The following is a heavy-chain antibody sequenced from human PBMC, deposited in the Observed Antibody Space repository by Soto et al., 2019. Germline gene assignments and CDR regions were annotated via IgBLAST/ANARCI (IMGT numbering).Heavy chain of an antibody. J-gene: IGHJ4*02. D-gene: IGHD1-26*01. CDR3: ARDSGPERYFDY. CDR2: IWYDGSNK. CDR1: GFTFSSYG. V-gene: IGHV3-33*01. Sequence: QVQLVESGGGVVQPRRSLRLSCAASGFTFSSYGMHWVRQAPGKGLEWVAVIWYDGSNKYYADSVKGRFTISRDNSKNTLYLQMNSLRAEDTAVYYCARDSGPERYFDYWGQGTLVTVSS.